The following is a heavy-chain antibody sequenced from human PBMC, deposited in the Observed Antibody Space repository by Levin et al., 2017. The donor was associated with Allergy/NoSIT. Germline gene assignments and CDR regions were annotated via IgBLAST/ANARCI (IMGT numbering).Heavy chain of an antibody. D-gene: IGHD3-22*01. CDR1: GFTFSSYW. CDR3: ARSETGPYHYSGMDV. CDR2: IQQDGSEK. J-gene: IGHJ6*02. Sequence: GGSLRLSCAGSGFTFSSYWMTWVRQAPGKGLEWVANIQQDGSEKYYVDSVKGRFTISRDNGNNAVYLQMNSLRVDDSGVYFCARSETGPYHYSGMDVWGQGTTVIVSS. V-gene: IGHV3-7*01.